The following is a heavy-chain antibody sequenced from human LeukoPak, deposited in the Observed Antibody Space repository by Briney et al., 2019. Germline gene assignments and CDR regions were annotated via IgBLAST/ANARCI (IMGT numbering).Heavy chain of an antibody. CDR1: GDSISSNY. V-gene: IGHV4-59*01. CDR2: IYNSGST. CDR3: ATCRDAFGDCGLTS. D-gene: IGHD2-21*02. Sequence: PSETLSLTCTVSGDSISSNYWSGIRQPPGKGLEWIGYIYNSGSTKYNPSLKSRITISVDTSKNLFSLKLTSVTAADTAVYYCATCRDAFGDCGLTSWGQGTLVTVSS. J-gene: IGHJ5*02.